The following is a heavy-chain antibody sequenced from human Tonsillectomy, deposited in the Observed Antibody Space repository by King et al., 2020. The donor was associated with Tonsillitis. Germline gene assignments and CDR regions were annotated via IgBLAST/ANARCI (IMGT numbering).Heavy chain of an antibody. V-gene: IGHV4-34*01. CDR1: GGSFSGYY. CDR3: AGSSSFDY. D-gene: IGHD6-13*01. Sequence: VQLQQWGAGLLKPSETLSLTCAVYGGSFSGYYWSWIRQPPGKGLEWIGEIDHSGSTHYNPSLKSRVTFSVDTSKNQFSLKLTSVTAADTAVYYCAGSSSFDYWGQGTLVTVSS. J-gene: IGHJ4*02. CDR2: IDHSGST.